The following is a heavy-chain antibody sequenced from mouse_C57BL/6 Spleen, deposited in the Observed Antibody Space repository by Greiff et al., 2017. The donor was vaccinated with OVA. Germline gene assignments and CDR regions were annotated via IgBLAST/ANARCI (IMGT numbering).Heavy chain of an antibody. CDR2: IDPSDSYT. J-gene: IGHJ1*03. V-gene: IGHV1-59*01. CDR3: ASRGNGSSFYWYFDV. Sequence: QVQLQQPGAELVRPGTSVKLSCKASGYTFTSYWMHWVKQRPGQGLEWIGVIDPSDSYTNYNQKFKGKATLTVDTSSSTAYMQLSSLTSEDSAVYYCASRGNGSSFYWYFDVWGTGTTVTVSS. CDR1: GYTFTSYW. D-gene: IGHD1-1*01.